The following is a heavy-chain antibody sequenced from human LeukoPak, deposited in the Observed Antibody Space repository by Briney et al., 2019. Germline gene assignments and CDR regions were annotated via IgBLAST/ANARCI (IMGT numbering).Heavy chain of an antibody. Sequence: KGRFTISRDNAKNSLYLQMNSLRAEDTAVYYCASSHDYDAFDIWGQGTMVTVSS. CDR3: ASSHDYDAFDI. V-gene: IGHV3-11*03. J-gene: IGHJ3*02. D-gene: IGHD4-11*01.